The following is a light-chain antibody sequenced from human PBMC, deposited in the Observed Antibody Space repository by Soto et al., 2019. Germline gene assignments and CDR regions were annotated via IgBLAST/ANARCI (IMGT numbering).Light chain of an antibody. Sequence: QSALTQPRSVSGSPGQTVTISCTGTSSDVGGYNYVSWYQQHPGTAPKLMIYDVSQRPSGVPDRFSGSKSGTTASLTISGLQAEDEADYYCCSYAGSYNLYVFGAGTKVTVL. CDR3: CSYAGSYNLYV. V-gene: IGLV2-11*01. CDR1: SSDVGGYNY. J-gene: IGLJ1*01. CDR2: DVS.